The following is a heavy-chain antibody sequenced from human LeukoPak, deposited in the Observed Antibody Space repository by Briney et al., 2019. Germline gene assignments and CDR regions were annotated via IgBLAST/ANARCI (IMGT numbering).Heavy chain of an antibody. Sequence: SETLSLTCTVSGGSMRSHYWSWIRQTPGKGLEWIGYIDYSGSTRYNPSLQSRVTISVDTSKTQFSLKLTSVTATDTAVYYCARLINNDNSGDADTFDMWGQGTVVTVFS. J-gene: IGHJ3*02. D-gene: IGHD3-22*01. CDR2: IDYSGST. V-gene: IGHV4-59*11. CDR3: ARLINNDNSGDADTFDM. CDR1: GGSMRSHY.